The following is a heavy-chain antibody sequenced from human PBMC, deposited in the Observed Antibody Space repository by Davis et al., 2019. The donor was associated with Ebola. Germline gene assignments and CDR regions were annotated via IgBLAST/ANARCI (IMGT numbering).Heavy chain of an antibody. CDR1: GFTFSSYA. D-gene: IGHD4-17*01. CDR2: ISGSGGST. CDR3: ARGYGTFDY. Sequence: GESLKISCAASGFTFSSYAMSWVRQAPGKGLEWVSAISGSGGSTYYADSVKGRFTISRDNSKNTLYLQMNSLRAEDTAVYYCARGYGTFDYWGRGTLVTVSA. J-gene: IGHJ4*02. V-gene: IGHV3-23*01.